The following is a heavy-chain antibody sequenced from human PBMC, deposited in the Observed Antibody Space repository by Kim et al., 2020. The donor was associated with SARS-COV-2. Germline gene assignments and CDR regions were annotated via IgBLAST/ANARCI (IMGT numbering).Heavy chain of an antibody. J-gene: IGHJ4*02. V-gene: IGHV1-24*01. Sequence: HRGPRTPGNGLEWMGKFDPQHGETTYAPKFQGRVTMTEDTSTDTAYMELSSVRSEDAAVYYCATESFFGVVIYALYYWGQGTLVTVSS. CDR3: ATESFFGVVIYALYY. CDR2: FDPQHGET. D-gene: IGHD3-3*01.